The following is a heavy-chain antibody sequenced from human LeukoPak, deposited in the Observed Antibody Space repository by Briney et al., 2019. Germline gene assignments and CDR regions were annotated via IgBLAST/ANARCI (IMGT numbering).Heavy chain of an antibody. CDR2: ISYDGSNK. Sequence: PGGSLRLSCAASGFTFSSYGMHWVRQAPGKGLEWVAVISYDGSNKYYADSVKGRFTISRDNSKNTLYLQMNSLRAEDTAVYYCAKDYGEEIVVVGAAASPDYWGQGTLVTVSS. CDR3: AKDYGEEIVVVGAAASPDY. V-gene: IGHV3-30*18. CDR1: GFTFSSYG. D-gene: IGHD2-15*01. J-gene: IGHJ4*02.